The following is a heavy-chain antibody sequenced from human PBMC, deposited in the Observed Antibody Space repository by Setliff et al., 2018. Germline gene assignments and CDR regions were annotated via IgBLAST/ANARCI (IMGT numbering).Heavy chain of an antibody. CDR2: VYHSGTA. V-gene: IGHV4-59*01. Sequence: SETLSLTCTVSGGPFSGASIWSWIRQPPGKGLEFIGYVYHSGTAKYDPSLESRAIMSVDASKNEISLRMNSVTAADTAVYYCAKGGTYRYFDFWGPGTLVTVSS. CDR3: AKGGTYRYFDF. CDR1: GGPFSGAS. J-gene: IGHJ4*02.